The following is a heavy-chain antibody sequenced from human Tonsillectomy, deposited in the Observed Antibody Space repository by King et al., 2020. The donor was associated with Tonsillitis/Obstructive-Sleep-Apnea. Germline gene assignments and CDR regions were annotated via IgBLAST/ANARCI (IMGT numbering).Heavy chain of an antibody. CDR3: GTNAGDYYYYMDV. V-gene: IGHV4-34*01. J-gene: IGHJ6*03. D-gene: IGHD2-2*01. CDR1: GGSFSGYY. CDR2: INHSGST. Sequence: QVQLQQWGAGLLKPSETLSLTCGVYGGSFSGYYWSWICQPPGKGLEVIGEINHSGSTDYNSSLKSRVTISRDTSKNQFSLRLTSVTAADTAVYYCGTNAGDYYYYMDVWGKGTTVTVSS.